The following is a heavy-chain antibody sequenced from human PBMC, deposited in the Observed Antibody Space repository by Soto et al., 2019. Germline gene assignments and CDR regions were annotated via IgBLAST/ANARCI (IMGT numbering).Heavy chain of an antibody. D-gene: IGHD6-6*01. CDR2: ISYDGSNK. J-gene: IGHJ5*02. Sequence: GGSLRLSCAASGFTFSSYGMHWVRQAPGKGLEWVAVISYDGSNKYYADSVKGRFTISRDNSKNTLYLQMNSLRAEDTAVYYCAKEPAWSSSSGWFAPWGQGTLVTVSS. CDR1: GFTFSSYG. CDR3: AKEPAWSSSSGWFAP. V-gene: IGHV3-30*18.